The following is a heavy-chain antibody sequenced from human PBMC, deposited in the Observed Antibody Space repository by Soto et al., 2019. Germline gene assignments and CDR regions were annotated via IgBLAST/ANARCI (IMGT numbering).Heavy chain of an antibody. CDR1: GGSVGSDY. CDR2: INHSGST. Sequence: LTGAGYGGSVGSDYWSWIRQPPGKGLEWIGEINHSGSTNYNPSLKSRVTISVDMSKNQFSLKLSSVTAADTAVYYCARGGLSHDITAPSTFQTLSLGQG. D-gene: IGHD3-3*01. J-gene: IGHJ5*02. CDR3: ARGGLSHDITAPSTFQTLS. V-gene: IGHV4-34*01.